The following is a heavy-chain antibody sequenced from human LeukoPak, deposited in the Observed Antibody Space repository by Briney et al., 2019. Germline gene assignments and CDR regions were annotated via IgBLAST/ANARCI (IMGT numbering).Heavy chain of an antibody. CDR3: ARDKYYYDSSGYSSFDY. J-gene: IGHJ4*02. CDR2: ISSSSSTI. Sequence: GGTLRLSCAASGFTFSSYSMNWVRQAPGKGLEWVSYISSSSSTIYYADSVKGRFIISRDNAKNSLYLQMNSLRAEDTAVYYCARDKYYYDSSGYSSFDYWGQGTLVTVSS. CDR1: GFTFSSYS. V-gene: IGHV3-48*01. D-gene: IGHD3-22*01.